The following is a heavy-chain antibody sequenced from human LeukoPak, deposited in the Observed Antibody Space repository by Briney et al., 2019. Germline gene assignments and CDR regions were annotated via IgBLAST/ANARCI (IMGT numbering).Heavy chain of an antibody. V-gene: IGHV5-51*01. CDR2: IYPGDSDT. Sequence: GESLKISCKVSGYSFTSYWIGWVRQMPGKGLEWMGIIYPGDSDTRYRPSFQGHVTISADKSISTAYLQWSSLKASHTAMYYCVRQGGSYWENHFDFWGQGTLVTVSS. D-gene: IGHD1-26*01. CDR3: VRQGGSYWENHFDF. J-gene: IGHJ4*02. CDR1: GYSFTSYW.